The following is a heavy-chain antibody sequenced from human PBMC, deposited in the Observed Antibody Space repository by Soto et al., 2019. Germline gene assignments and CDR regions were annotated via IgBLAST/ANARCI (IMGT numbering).Heavy chain of an antibody. Sequence: GGSLSLSCAASGFTFSSYAMHWVRQAPGKGLEWVAVISYDGSNKYYADSVKGRFTISRDNSKNTPYLQMNSLRAEDTAVYYCARVRPSSSWLIDYWGQGTLVTVSS. CDR2: ISYDGSNK. V-gene: IGHV3-30-3*01. CDR1: GFTFSSYA. D-gene: IGHD6-13*01. J-gene: IGHJ4*02. CDR3: ARVRPSSSWLIDY.